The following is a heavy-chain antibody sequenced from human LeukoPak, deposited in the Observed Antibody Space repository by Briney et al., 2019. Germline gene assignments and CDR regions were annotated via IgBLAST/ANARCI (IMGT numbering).Heavy chain of an antibody. Sequence: GGSLRLSCTASGFTFSGAWMNWVRQAPGKGLEWVSAISGNSGSTYYADSVKGRFTISRDNSKSTLYLQMNSLRAEDTAVYYCAKLYIWGSYRPYYFDYWGQGTLITVSS. D-gene: IGHD3-16*02. V-gene: IGHV3-23*01. CDR3: AKLYIWGSYRPYYFDY. CDR2: ISGNSGST. CDR1: GFTFSGAW. J-gene: IGHJ4*02.